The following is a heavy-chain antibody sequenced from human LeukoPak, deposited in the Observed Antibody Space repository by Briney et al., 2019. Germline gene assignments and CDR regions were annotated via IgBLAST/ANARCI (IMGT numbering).Heavy chain of an antibody. Sequence: SETVSLLYTVWGGSNSRYYWSWVRQPPGKGLEWVGSIYYSGSTFYNPSLKGRGNIFVGTSKEQCPLKLSSVTAADTAVYYCARHAGSGVVDLWRQGTLDPVSS. D-gene: IGHD2-15*01. CDR2: IYYSGST. J-gene: IGHJ5*02. CDR1: GGSNSRYY. V-gene: IGHV4-59*04. CDR3: ARHAGSGVVDL.